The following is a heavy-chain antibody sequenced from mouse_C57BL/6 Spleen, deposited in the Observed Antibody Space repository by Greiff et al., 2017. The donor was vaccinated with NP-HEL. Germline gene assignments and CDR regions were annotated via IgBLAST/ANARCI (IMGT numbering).Heavy chain of an antibody. J-gene: IGHJ1*03. Sequence: SGGGLVKPGGSLKLSCAASGFTFSSYAMSWVRQTPEKRLEWVATISDGGSYTYYPDNVQGRFTISRDNAKNNLYLQMSHLKSEDTAMYYCAREGITTVGEIDVWGTGTTVTVSS. CDR1: GFTFSSYA. D-gene: IGHD1-1*01. V-gene: IGHV5-4*01. CDR3: AREGITTVGEIDV. CDR2: ISDGGSYT.